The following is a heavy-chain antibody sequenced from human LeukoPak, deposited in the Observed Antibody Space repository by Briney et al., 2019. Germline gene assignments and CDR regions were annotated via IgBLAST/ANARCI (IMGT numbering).Heavy chain of an antibody. CDR1: GFTFSSYS. CDR3: AKDLGITGTLYFDY. D-gene: IGHD1-7*01. J-gene: IGHJ4*02. V-gene: IGHV3-23*01. Sequence: GGSLRLSCAASGFTFSSYSMNWVRQAPGKGLEWVSAISGSGGSTYYADSVKGRFTISRDNSKNTLYLQMNSLRAEDTAVYYCAKDLGITGTLYFDYWGQGTLVTVSS. CDR2: ISGSGGST.